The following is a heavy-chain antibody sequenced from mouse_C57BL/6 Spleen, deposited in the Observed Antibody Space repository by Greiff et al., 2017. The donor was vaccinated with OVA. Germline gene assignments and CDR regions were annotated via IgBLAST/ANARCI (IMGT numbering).Heavy chain of an antibody. V-gene: IGHV5-6*01. CDR1: GFTFSSYG. CDR2: ISSGGSYT. J-gene: IGHJ2*01. CDR3: ARQSFDC. Sequence: DVQLVESGGDLVKPGGSLKLSCAASGFTFSSYGMSWVRQTPDKRLEWVATISSGGSYTYYPDSVKGRFTISRDNAKNTLYLQMSSLKCEDTAMYYCARQSFDCWGQGTTLAVAS.